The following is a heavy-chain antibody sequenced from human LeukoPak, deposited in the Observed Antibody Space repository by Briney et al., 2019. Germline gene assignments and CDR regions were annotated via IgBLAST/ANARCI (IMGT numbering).Heavy chain of an antibody. V-gene: IGHV3-30*02. CDR3: ATSLVVLITHDVFDI. J-gene: IGHJ3*02. CDR2: IRYDGSNK. CDR1: GFTFSDYG. D-gene: IGHD3-22*01. Sequence: GGSLRLSCAASGFTFSDYGMHWVRQAPAKGLEGMAFIRYDGSNKFYADSLKGRFTISRDNSKNTVYLQMNSLRAEDTAVYYCATSLVVLITHDVFDIWGQGTMVTVSS.